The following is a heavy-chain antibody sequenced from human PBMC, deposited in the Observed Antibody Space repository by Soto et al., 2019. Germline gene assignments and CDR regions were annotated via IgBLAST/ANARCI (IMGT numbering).Heavy chain of an antibody. CDR2: IIPIFGTA. J-gene: IGHJ3*02. V-gene: IGHV1-69*13. Sequence: SXKVSCKASGGTXTSYAIGLVRQAPGQGLEWMGGIIPIFGTANYAQKFQGRVTITADESTITAYMELGSLRSGDTAVYYCARDSRTGTTRVAFDIWGQGTMVTLS. CDR1: GGTXTSYA. CDR3: ARDSRTGTTRVAFDI. D-gene: IGHD1-7*01.